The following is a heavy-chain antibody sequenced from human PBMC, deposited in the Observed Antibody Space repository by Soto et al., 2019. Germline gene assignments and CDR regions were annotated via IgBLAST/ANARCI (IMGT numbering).Heavy chain of an antibody. J-gene: IGHJ3*02. Sequence: GGSLRLSCAASGFTFSSYGMHWVRQAPGKGLEWVAVIWYDGSNKYYADSVKGRFTISRDNSKNTLYLQMNSLRAEDTAVYYCARDPLWFGELTWTAFDIWGQGTMVTVSS. CDR3: ARDPLWFGELTWTAFDI. CDR1: GFTFSSYG. D-gene: IGHD3-10*01. CDR2: IWYDGSNK. V-gene: IGHV3-33*01.